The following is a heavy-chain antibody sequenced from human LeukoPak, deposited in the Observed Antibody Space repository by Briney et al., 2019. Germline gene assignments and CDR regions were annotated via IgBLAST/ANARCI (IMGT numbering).Heavy chain of an antibody. J-gene: IGHJ3*02. CDR3: ARVGEVIVVVVT. Sequence: PSETLSLTCTVSGGSISSGGYYWGWIRQPPGKGLEWIGSIYHSGSTYYNPSLKSRVTISVDTSKNQFSLKLSSVTAADTAVYYCARVGEVIVVVVTWGQGTMVTVSS. CDR2: IYHSGST. V-gene: IGHV4-39*07. CDR1: GGSISSGGYY. D-gene: IGHD3-22*01.